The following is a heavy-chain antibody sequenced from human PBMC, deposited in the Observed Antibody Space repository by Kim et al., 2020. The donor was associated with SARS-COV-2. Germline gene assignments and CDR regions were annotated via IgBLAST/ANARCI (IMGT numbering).Heavy chain of an antibody. D-gene: IGHD6-19*01. CDR1: GGSISSSSYY. V-gene: IGHV4-39*01. CDR3: ARWGGVAVAGTAFDI. Sequence: SETLSLTCTVSGGSISSSSYYWGWIRQPPGKGLEWIGSIYYSGSTYYNPSLKSRVTISVDTSKNQFSLKLSSVTAADTAVYYCARWGGVAVAGTAFDIWGQGTMVTVSS. J-gene: IGHJ3*02. CDR2: IYYSGST.